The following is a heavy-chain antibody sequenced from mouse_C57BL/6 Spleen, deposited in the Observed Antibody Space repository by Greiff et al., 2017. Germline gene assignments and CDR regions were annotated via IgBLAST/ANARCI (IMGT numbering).Heavy chain of an antibody. Sequence: EVKLMESGGDLVKPGGSLKLSCAASGFTFSSYGMSWVRQTPDKRLEWVATISSGGSYTYYPDSVKGRFTISRDNAKNTLYLQMSSLKSEDTAMYYCARRRRSTLDYWGQGTTLTVSS. CDR2: ISSGGSYT. CDR1: GFTFSSYG. D-gene: IGHD2-1*01. V-gene: IGHV5-6*02. CDR3: ARRRRSTLDY. J-gene: IGHJ2*01.